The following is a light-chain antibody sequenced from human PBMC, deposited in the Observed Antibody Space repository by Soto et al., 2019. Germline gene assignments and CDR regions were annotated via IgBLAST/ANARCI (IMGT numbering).Light chain of an antibody. V-gene: IGKV3-20*01. J-gene: IGKJ3*01. CDR3: QQFGTSPLVT. CDR2: GVS. Sequence: EIVLTQSPGTLSLSPGERATLSCRASQSVTTRYLAWYQQKPGQAPRLLIHGVSSRANGIPDRFSGSGSGTDFILTISRLEPEDFAVYYCQQFGTSPLVTFGPGTKVDIK. CDR1: QSVTTRY.